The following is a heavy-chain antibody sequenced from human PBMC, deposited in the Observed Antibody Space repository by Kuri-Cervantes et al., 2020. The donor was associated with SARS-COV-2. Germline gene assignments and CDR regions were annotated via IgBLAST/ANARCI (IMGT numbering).Heavy chain of an antibody. CDR2: INPSGGAT. D-gene: IGHD5-24*01. J-gene: IGHJ5*02. V-gene: IGHV1-46*03. CDR1: GYTFSGNY. Sequence: ASVKVSCKASGYTFSGNYMHWVRQALGQGLEWMGMINPSGGATSYAQKLQGRVIMTRDTSTSTVYMELSSLRSDDTAVYYCAREYGFNWFAPWGQGTLVTVSS. CDR3: AREYGFNWFAP.